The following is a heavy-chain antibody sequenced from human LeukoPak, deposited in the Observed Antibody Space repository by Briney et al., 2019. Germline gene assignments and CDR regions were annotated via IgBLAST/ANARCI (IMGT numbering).Heavy chain of an antibody. V-gene: IGHV1-3*01. CDR3: ARVGMVRGVLYYFDY. D-gene: IGHD3-10*01. J-gene: IGHJ4*02. CDR2: INAGNGNT. CDR1: GYTFTSYA. Sequence: ASVKVSCKASGYTFTSYAMHWVRQAPGQRLEWMGWINAGNGNTKYSQRFQGRVTITRDTSASTAYMELSSLRSEDTAVYYCARVGMVRGVLYYFDYWGQGTLVTVSS.